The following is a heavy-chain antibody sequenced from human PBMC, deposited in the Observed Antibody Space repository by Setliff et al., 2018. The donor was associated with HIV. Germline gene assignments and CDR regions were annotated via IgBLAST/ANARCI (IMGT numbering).Heavy chain of an antibody. Sequence: SETLSLTCTVSGGSIRSGSYYWSWIRQPAGKGLEWIGRIHYSGSTNYNPSLKSRVTISIDTPKNQFSLKLTSVTAADTAVYYCARAMGGSRTDFDYWGQGTLVTVSS. J-gene: IGHJ4*02. D-gene: IGHD2-2*01. CDR2: IHYSGST. CDR1: GGSIRSGSYY. CDR3: ARAMGGSRTDFDY. V-gene: IGHV4-61*10.